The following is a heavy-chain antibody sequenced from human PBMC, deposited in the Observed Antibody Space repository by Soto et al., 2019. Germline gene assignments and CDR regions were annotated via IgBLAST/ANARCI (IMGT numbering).Heavy chain of an antibody. V-gene: IGHV4-4*07. J-gene: IGHJ4*02. CDR2: IFTTGTT. Sequence: QVHLQESGPGLLKPSETLSLTCTVSGGSIRSYYWNWIRQPAGKGLEWLGRIFTTGTTNYSPSLKRRVSMSVVTSRNQFSLELRSVTASDTAVYYCARAGCSGNCCFEYFFDHWGQGILVTVSS. CDR1: GGSIRSYY. D-gene: IGHD2-15*01. CDR3: ARAGCSGNCCFEYFFDH.